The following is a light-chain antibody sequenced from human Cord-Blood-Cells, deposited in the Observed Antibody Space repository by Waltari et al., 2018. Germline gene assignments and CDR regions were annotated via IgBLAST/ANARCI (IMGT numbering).Light chain of an antibody. Sequence: NFMLTQPHSVSESPGKTVTISCTRSIGSIASNNVQWYHQRPGSSPTTVIYEDNHRPSGVPERFAGSIDSSSNSASLTISGLKTEDEADYYCQSYDSSNHWVFGGGTKLTVL. V-gene: IGLV6-57*01. J-gene: IGLJ3*02. CDR1: IGSIASNN. CDR2: EDN. CDR3: QSYDSSNHWV.